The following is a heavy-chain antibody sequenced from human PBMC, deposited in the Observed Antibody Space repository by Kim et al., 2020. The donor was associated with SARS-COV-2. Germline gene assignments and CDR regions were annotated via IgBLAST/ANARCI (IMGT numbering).Heavy chain of an antibody. J-gene: IGHJ6*02. CDR3: ARVPYFYDSRLPPFIDYYGMDV. V-gene: IGHV3-33*01. D-gene: IGHD3-22*01. CDR1: GFTFSNYG. CDR2: IWYDGSNK. Sequence: GGSLRLSCAASGFTFSNYGMHWVRQAPGKGLEWVAVIWYDGSNKYYADSVKGRFTISRDNSKNTLYLQMNSLRAGDTAVYYCARVPYFYDSRLPPFIDYYGMDVWGQGTAVTVSS.